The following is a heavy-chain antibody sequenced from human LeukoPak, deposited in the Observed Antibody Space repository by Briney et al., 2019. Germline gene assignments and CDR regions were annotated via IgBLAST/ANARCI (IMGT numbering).Heavy chain of an antibody. Sequence: PSETLSLTCTVSGGSISSSSYYWGWIRQPPGKGLEWIGSIYYSGSTYYNPPLKSRVTISVDTSKKQFSLKLSSVTAADTAVYYCARLRSYYDILTGYTYYFDYWGQGTLVTVSS. D-gene: IGHD3-9*01. V-gene: IGHV4-39*01. CDR1: GGSISSSSYY. J-gene: IGHJ4*02. CDR2: IYYSGST. CDR3: ARLRSYYDILTGYTYYFDY.